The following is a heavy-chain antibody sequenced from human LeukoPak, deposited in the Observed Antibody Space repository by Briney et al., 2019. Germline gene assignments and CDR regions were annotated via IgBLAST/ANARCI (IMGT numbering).Heavy chain of an antibody. V-gene: IGHV5-51*01. CDR2: IYPGDSDT. Sequence: GESLKISCKGSGYTFTSYWIGWVRRMPGKGLEWMGIIYPGDSDTRYSPSFQGQVTISADKSISTAYLQWSSLKASDTAMYYCARPPPYSSGWYGPLGYWGQGTLVTVSS. J-gene: IGHJ4*02. CDR3: ARPPPYSSGWYGPLGY. CDR1: GYTFTSYW. D-gene: IGHD6-19*01.